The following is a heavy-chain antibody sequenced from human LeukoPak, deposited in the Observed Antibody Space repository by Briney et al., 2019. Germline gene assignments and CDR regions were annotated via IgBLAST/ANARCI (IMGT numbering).Heavy chain of an antibody. V-gene: IGHV4-39*07. CDR2: ISYSGST. D-gene: IGHD3-22*01. CDR1: GGSIRSSSYY. CDR3: ARDRPELEYYYDSSGYPFDY. J-gene: IGHJ4*02. Sequence: SETLSLTCTVSGGSIRSSSYYWGWIRQPPGKGLQWIGSISYSGSTYYNPSLKSRVTISLDTSKNQFSLKLSSVTAADTAVYYCARDRPELEYYYDSSGYPFDYWGQGTLVTVSS.